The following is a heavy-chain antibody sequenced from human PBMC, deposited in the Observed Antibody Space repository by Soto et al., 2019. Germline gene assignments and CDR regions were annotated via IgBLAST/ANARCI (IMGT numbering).Heavy chain of an antibody. CDR3: VRDFEY. V-gene: IGHV3-74*01. J-gene: IGHJ4*02. CDR1: GFTFSTYW. CDR2: INSDGSST. Sequence: EVQLLESGGGLVQPGGSRRLSCEASGFTFSTYWMHWVRQAPGKGLVWVSRINSDGSSTNYADSVKGRVTISRDNAKNTLYLQMNSLRAEDTAVYYCVRDFEYWGQGTLVTVSS.